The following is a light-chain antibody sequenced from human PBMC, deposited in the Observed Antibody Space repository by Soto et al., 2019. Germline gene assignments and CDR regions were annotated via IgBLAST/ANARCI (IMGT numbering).Light chain of an antibody. CDR2: DAS. CDR1: QSVSDY. V-gene: IGKV3-11*01. Sequence: VLTQSPASPSLSPGERATLSCRAGQSVSDYLAWYQQKPGQPPRLLFFDASNRATGVPARFSAGGSGTDFTLIISSLEPEDFAVYYCQQRVNWPPTFGGGTKVDIK. CDR3: QQRVNWPPT. J-gene: IGKJ4*01.